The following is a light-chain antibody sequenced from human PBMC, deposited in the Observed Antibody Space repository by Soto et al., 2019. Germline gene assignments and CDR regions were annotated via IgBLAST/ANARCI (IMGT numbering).Light chain of an antibody. CDR2: GAS. J-gene: IGKJ2*01. CDR1: QSISRS. V-gene: IGKV3-15*01. CDR3: QQYYNWPRT. Sequence: EILMTQSPATLSVSPGESATLSCRASQSISRSLAWYQQKPGQAPRLLIYGASTRATGIPARFSGSRSGTEFTLTISSLQSEDFAVYYCQQYYNWPRTFGQGTKLEIK.